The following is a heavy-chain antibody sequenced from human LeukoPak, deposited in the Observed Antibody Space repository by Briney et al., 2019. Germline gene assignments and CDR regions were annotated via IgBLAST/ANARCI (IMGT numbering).Heavy chain of an antibody. J-gene: IGHJ4*02. V-gene: IGHV4-59*01. CDR2: IYYSGST. CDR1: GGSISSYY. D-gene: IGHD3-22*01. CDR3: ARIFSGYYYALDY. Sequence: PSETLSLTCTVSGGSISSYYWSWIRQPPGKGLEWIGYIYYSGSTNYNPSLKSRVTISVDTSKNQFSLKLSSVTAADTAVYYCARIFSGYYYALDYWGQGTLVTVFS.